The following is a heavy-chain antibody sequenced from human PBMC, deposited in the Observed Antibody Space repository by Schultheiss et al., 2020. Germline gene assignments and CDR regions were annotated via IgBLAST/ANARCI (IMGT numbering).Heavy chain of an antibody. V-gene: IGHV3-23*01. CDR1: GFTFSSYA. CDR3: AKVQAARPIYYYYYGMDV. D-gene: IGHD6-6*01. J-gene: IGHJ6*02. Sequence: GGSLRLSCAASGFTFSSYAMTWVRQAPGKGLEWVSAISGSAGSTYYADSVKGRFTISRDNPKNTLYLQMNSLRAEDTAVYYCAKVQAARPIYYYYYGMDVWGQGTTVTVSS. CDR2: ISGSAGST.